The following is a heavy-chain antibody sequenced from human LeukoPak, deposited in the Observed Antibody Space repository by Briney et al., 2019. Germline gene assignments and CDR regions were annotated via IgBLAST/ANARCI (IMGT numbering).Heavy chain of an antibody. V-gene: IGHV3-23*01. CDR1: GFTFSSYA. J-gene: IGHJ6*02. CDR2: ISGSGGST. CDR3: AKDGSGYYDSSGYYQRYYYYYGMDV. D-gene: IGHD3-22*01. Sequence: PGGSLRLSCAASGFTFSSYAMSWVRQAPGKGLEWVSAISGSGGSTYYADSVKGRFTISRDNSKNTLYLKMNSLRAEDTAVYYCAKDGSGYYDSSGYYQRYYYYYGMDVWGQGTTVTVSS.